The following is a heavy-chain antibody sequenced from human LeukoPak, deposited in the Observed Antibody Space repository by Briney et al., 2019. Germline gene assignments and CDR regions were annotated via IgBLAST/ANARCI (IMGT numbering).Heavy chain of an antibody. V-gene: IGHV3-74*01. J-gene: IGHJ3*02. D-gene: IGHD6-6*01. CDR2: INHDGSST. Sequence: GGSLRLSCATSGFTFTTFWMHWVRQAPGKGLVWVSRINHDGSSTNYADSVKGRFTISRDNAKTSLYLQMNSLRAEDTAVYYCARDLGPHSSSPNSGAFDIWGQGTMVTVSS. CDR3: ARDLGPHSSSPNSGAFDI. CDR1: GFTFTTFW.